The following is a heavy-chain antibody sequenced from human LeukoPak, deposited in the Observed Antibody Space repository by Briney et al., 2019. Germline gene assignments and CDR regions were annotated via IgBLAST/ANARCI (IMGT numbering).Heavy chain of an antibody. J-gene: IGHJ4*02. V-gene: IGHV1-8*01. D-gene: IGHD1-1*01. CDR3: ARDDNFQFDY. Sequence: ASVKVSCKASGYTFTSYDINWVRQATGQGLEWMGWMNPNSGNTGYAQKFQGRVTMTRDTSISTAYMDLSRLTFDDTAVYYCARDDNFQFDYWGQGTLVTVSS. CDR1: GYTFTSYD. CDR2: MNPNSGNT.